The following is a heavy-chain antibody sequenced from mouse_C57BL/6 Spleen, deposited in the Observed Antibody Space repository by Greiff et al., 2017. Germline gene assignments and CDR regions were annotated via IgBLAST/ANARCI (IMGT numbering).Heavy chain of an antibody. Sequence: QVQLQQPGTELVKPGASVKLSCKASGYTFTSYWMHWVKQRHGQGLEWIGNINPSNGGTNYNEKLKSKATLTVDKSSSTAYMQLSSLTSEDSAVYYCARGGGDGYYEYWGQGTTLTVSS. CDR1: GYTFTSYW. CDR2: INPSNGGT. D-gene: IGHD2-3*01. V-gene: IGHV1-53*01. CDR3: ARGGGDGYYEY. J-gene: IGHJ2*01.